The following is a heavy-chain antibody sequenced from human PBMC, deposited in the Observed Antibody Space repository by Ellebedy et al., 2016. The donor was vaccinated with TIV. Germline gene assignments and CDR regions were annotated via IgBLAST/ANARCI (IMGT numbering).Heavy chain of an antibody. J-gene: IGHJ4*02. V-gene: IGHV3-15*01. CDR2: IKSLTDGGAS. D-gene: IGHD1-26*01. Sequence: GESLKISXATSGFTFINAWMSWVRQAPGKGLEWVGRIKSLTDGGASDYAAPVKGRFTISRDDSRHTLYLQMNTLKTEDTGVYYCTTDTWDPPYWGQGTLVTVSS. CDR1: GFTFINAW. CDR3: TTDTWDPPY.